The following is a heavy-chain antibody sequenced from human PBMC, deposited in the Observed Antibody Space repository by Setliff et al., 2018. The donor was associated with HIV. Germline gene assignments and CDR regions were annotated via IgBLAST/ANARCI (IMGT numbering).Heavy chain of an antibody. CDR1: GYTFTNYW. Sequence: GESLKISCEASGYTFTNYWIGWVRQMPGKGLEWMGIIYPGDSDIIYSPSFQGQVTTSADKSITTAYLQWSSLKASDTAIYYCVRHRSAVAGTRIGYCYYMDVWGKGTTVTVSS. J-gene: IGHJ6*03. V-gene: IGHV5-51*01. CDR2: IYPGDSDI. CDR3: VRHRSAVAGTRIGYCYYMDV. D-gene: IGHD6-19*01.